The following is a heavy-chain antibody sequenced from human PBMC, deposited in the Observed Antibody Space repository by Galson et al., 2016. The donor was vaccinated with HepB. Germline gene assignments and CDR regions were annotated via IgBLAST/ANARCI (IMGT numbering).Heavy chain of an antibody. D-gene: IGHD1-26*01. V-gene: IGHV3-23*01. Sequence: SLRLSCAASGFTFTCFAMNWFRQAPGKGLEWVSGICGGGGSTYFADSVKGRFTISRDNSKNTVDLQMNSLRAEDTAVYYCAGSYSARKGASDIWGQGTMVTVSS. CDR1: GFTFTCFA. CDR3: AGSYSARKGASDI. CDR2: ICGGGGST. J-gene: IGHJ3*02.